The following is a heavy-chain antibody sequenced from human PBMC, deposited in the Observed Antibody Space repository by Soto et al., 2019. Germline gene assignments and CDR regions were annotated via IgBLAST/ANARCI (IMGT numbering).Heavy chain of an antibody. CDR1: GGSFSGYY. J-gene: IGHJ6*02. D-gene: IGHD6-6*01. V-gene: IGHV4-34*01. CDR2: INHSGST. Sequence: SETLSLTCAVYGGSFSGYYWSWIRQPPGKGLEWIGEINHSGSTNYNPSLKSRVTISVDTSKNQFSLKLGSVTAADTAVYYCARGPRGGSSSNYYYYYGMDVWGQGTTVTVSS. CDR3: ARGPRGGSSSNYYYYYGMDV.